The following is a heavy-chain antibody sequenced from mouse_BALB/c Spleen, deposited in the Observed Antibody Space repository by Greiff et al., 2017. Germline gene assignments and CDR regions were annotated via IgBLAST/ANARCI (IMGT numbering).Heavy chain of an antibody. CDR1: GYTFTSYV. CDR3: AALITTVVDWYFDV. CDR2: INPYNDGT. V-gene: IGHV1-14*01. J-gene: IGHJ1*01. Sequence: EVQLHQSGPELVKPGASVKMSCKASGYTFTSYVMHWVKQKPGQGLEWIGYINPYNDGTKYNEKFKGKATLTSDKSSSTAYMELSSLTSEDSAVYYCAALITTVVDWYFDVWGAGTTVTVSS. D-gene: IGHD1-1*01.